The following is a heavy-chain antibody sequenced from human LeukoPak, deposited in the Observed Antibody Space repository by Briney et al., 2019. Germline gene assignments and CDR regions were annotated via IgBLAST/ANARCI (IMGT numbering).Heavy chain of an antibody. V-gene: IGHV3-9*01. CDR2: ISWNSGSR. CDR3: ARDERVAAAGYYYYYGMDV. J-gene: IGHJ6*02. CDR1: GFTFDDYA. D-gene: IGHD6-13*01. Sequence: GRSLRLSCAASGFTFDDYAMHWVRQAPGKGLEWVSGISWNSGSRGYADSAQGRFTISRDNAKNTLYLQMKNLRAEDTAVYYCARDERVAAAGYYYYYGMDVWGQETRVTVSS.